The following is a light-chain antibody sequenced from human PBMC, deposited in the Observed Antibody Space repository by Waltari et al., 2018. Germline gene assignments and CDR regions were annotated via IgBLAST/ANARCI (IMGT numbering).Light chain of an antibody. CDR2: SDD. V-gene: IGLV1-36*01. Sequence: QSVLTQPHSVSEAPRQRVTISCSVSSPNIGNNAVNLYQQLPGKAPKLLISSDDLLPSGVSDRFSGSKSGTSASLAISGLQSEDEADYYCAAWDDSLNGWVFGGWTKLTVL. J-gene: IGLJ3*02. CDR3: AAWDDSLNGWV. CDR1: SPNIGNNA.